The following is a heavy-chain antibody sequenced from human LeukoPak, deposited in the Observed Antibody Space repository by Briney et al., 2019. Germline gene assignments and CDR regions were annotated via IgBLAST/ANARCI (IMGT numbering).Heavy chain of an antibody. V-gene: IGHV1-18*01. J-gene: IGHJ4*02. CDR1: GYDFKNYG. CDR2: ISGFSGDT. D-gene: IGHD6-6*01. Sequence: GASVKVSCKASGYDFKNYGIMWVRQAPGQGLEWMVCISGFSGDTKFGPKFQGRVTLTADTSTATAYMEVRSLRSDDTATYYCARYKDRYSSPSNFEFWGQGTQVTVSS. CDR3: ARYKDRYSSPSNFEF.